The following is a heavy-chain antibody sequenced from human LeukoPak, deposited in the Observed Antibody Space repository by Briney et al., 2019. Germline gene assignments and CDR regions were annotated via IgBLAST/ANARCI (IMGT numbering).Heavy chain of an antibody. CDR2: IYPGDSDT. V-gene: IGHV5-51*01. D-gene: IGHD3-16*01. Sequence: GESLKISCKGSRYTVTNYWIGWVRQTPGKGLEWMGIIYPGDSDTRYNPSFQGQVTISADKSISTAYLQWSSLEASDTGIYYCARRGPSTEYFDHWGQGTLVTVSS. CDR1: RYTVTNYW. CDR3: ARRGPSTEYFDH. J-gene: IGHJ4*02.